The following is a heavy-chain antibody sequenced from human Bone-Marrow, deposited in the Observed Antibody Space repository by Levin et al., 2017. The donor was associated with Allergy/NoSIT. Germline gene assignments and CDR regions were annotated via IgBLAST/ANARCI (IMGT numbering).Heavy chain of an antibody. D-gene: IGHD2-2*01. J-gene: IGHJ3*02. V-gene: IGHV5-51*01. CDR2: IYPGDSDT. CDR3: ARQRYCSGARCFIDGDAFDI. Sequence: GESLKISCKGSGYIFASYWIGWVRQMPGKGLEWMGIIYPGDSDTRYSPSFQGHVIISADKPTDTASLQWTSLKASDTAMYYCARQRYCSGARCFIDGDAFDIWGQGTMVTVSS. CDR1: GYIFASYW.